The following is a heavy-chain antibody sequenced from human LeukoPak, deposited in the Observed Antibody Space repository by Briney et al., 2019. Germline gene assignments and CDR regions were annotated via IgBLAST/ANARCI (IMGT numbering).Heavy chain of an antibody. CDR1: GFAFIDYD. V-gene: IGHV3-13*01. D-gene: IGHD6-19*01. CDR3: ARGGIQVSGIDEFDY. Sequence: GPLRLSCAASGFAFIDYDMHWVHQVIGKGLEWVSAIGIRGDTHYSGSVKGRFTISRENAESSLYLQMNSLRAEDTAVYYCARGGIQVSGIDEFDYWGQGTLVTVSS. CDR2: IGIRGDT. J-gene: IGHJ4*02.